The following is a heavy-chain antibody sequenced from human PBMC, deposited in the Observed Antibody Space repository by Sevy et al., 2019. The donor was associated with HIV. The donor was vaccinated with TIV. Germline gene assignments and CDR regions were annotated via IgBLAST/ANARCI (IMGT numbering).Heavy chain of an antibody. CDR2: ISGPGYST. J-gene: IGHJ3*01. V-gene: IGHV3-23*01. CDR1: GFTFNTHA. Sequence: GGSLRLSCAASGFTFNTHAMNWVRQAPGKGLEWVSVISGPGYSTHYADSVKGQFTISRDNSKNTLYLQMNSLRADDTAVYYCAKALNPALESMIEVNFPTLKGFDVWGQGTMVTVSS. CDR3: AKALNPALESMIEVNFPTLKGFDV. D-gene: IGHD3-22*01.